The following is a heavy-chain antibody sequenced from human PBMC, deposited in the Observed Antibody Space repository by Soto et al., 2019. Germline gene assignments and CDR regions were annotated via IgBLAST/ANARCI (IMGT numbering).Heavy chain of an antibody. CDR3: ARHDCISTSCYYYYYYGMDV. J-gene: IGHJ6*02. CDR1: GGTFSSYA. D-gene: IGHD2-2*01. V-gene: IGHV1-69*13. CDR2: IIPIFGTA. Sequence: ASVKVSCKASGGTFSSYAISWVRQAPGQGLEWMGGIIPIFGTANYAQKFQGRVTITAGESTSTAYMELSSLRSEDTAVYYCARHDCISTSCYYYYYYGMDVWGQGTTVTVSS.